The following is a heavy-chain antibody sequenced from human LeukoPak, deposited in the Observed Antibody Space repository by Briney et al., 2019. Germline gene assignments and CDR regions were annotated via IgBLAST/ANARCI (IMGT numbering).Heavy chain of an antibody. Sequence: ASVKVSCKASGGTFSSYAISWVRQAPGQGLEWMGRIIPIFGTANYAQKFQGRVTVTADKSMSTAYMELSSLRSEDTAVYYCARARTGPFDYWGQGTLVTVSS. CDR2: IIPIFGTA. V-gene: IGHV1-69*06. CDR1: GGTFSSYA. CDR3: ARARTGPFDY. J-gene: IGHJ4*02. D-gene: IGHD3/OR15-3a*01.